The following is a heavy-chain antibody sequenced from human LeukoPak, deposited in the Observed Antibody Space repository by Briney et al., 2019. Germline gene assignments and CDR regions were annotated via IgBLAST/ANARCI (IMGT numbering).Heavy chain of an antibody. J-gene: IGHJ4*02. V-gene: IGHV3-74*01. D-gene: IGHD1-26*01. CDR3: ARGLVGPDY. Sequence: GGSLRLSCAASGLTFSGHWMHWVRQAPGKGLVWVSRINNDGSDTKYADSVQGRFTISRDNAKNTLYLQMNSLTAEDTAVYHCARGLVGPDYWGQGTLVTVSS. CDR1: GLTFSGHW. CDR2: INNDGSDT.